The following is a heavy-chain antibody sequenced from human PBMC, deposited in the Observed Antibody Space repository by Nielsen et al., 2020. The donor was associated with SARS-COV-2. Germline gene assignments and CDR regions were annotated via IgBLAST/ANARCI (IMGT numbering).Heavy chain of an antibody. CDR2: INPNTGGT. J-gene: IGHJ4*02. D-gene: IGHD6-19*01. Sequence: ASVKVSCKASGYTFTAYYIHWVRQAPGQGLEWMGRINPNTGGTNYAQNFQGRVTMTTDTSTSTAYMELRSLRSDDTAVYYCARADSGWARYWGQGTLVTVSS. CDR3: ARADSGWARY. CDR1: GYTFTAYY. V-gene: IGHV1-2*06.